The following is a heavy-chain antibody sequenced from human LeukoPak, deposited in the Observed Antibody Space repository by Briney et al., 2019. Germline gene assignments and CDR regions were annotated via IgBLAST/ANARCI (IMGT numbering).Heavy chain of an antibody. D-gene: IGHD3-22*01. CDR2: ISAYNGNT. CDR3: ARDLSRYYYDSSGYYPLDY. Sequence: ASVKVSCKASGGTFSSYAISWVRQAPGQGLEWMGWISAYNGNTNYAQKLQGRVTMTTDTSTSTAYMELRSLRSDDTAVYYCARDLSRYYYDSSGYYPLDYWGQGTLVTVSS. CDR1: GGTFSSYA. V-gene: IGHV1-18*01. J-gene: IGHJ4*02.